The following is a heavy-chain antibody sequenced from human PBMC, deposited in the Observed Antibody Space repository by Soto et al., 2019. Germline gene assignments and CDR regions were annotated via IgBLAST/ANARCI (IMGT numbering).Heavy chain of an antibody. V-gene: IGHV1-18*01. CDR1: GYSFTNYG. Sequence: QDQLVQSGAEVKQPGASVTVSCKASGYSFTNYGITWVRQAPGQGLEWMGWISGFNGNTHYAQKLQGRVTMTTDASTTTAYMELSSLRSDDTAVYYCARDRGVAPPVAGNTHYYYYMDVWGKGTTVTVSS. CDR3: ARDRGVAPPVAGNTHYYYYMDV. CDR2: ISGFNGNT. D-gene: IGHD6-19*01. J-gene: IGHJ6*03.